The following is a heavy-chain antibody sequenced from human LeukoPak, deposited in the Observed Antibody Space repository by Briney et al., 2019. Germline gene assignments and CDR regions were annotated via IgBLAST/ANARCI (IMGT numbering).Heavy chain of an antibody. J-gene: IGHJ3*02. CDR2: IYSGGST. Sequence: QAGGSLRLSCAASGFTFNYAWMSWVRQAPGKGLEWVSVIYSGGSTYYADSVKGRFTISRDNSKNTLYLQMNSLRAEDTAVYYCARGGGDCWFAFDIWGQGTMVAVSS. CDR1: GFTFNYAW. V-gene: IGHV3-53*01. D-gene: IGHD2-21*02. CDR3: ARGGGDCWFAFDI.